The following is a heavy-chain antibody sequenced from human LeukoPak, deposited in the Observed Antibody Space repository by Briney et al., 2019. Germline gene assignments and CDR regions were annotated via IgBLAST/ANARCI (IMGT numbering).Heavy chain of an antibody. J-gene: IGHJ3*02. CDR2: INHSGST. CDR3: ARGPTIFGVVIHQQDAFDI. D-gene: IGHD3-3*01. V-gene: IGHV4-34*01. CDR1: GGSFSGYY. Sequence: SETLSLTCAVYGGSFSGYYWSWIRQPPGKGLEWIGEINHSGSTNYNPSLKSRVTISVDTSKSQFSLKLSSVTAADTAVYYCARGPTIFGVVIHQQDAFDIWGQGTMVTVSS.